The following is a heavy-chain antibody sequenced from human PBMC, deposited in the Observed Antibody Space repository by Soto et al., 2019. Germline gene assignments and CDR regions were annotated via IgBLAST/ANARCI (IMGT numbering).Heavy chain of an antibody. V-gene: IGHV1-69*02. Sequence: QVQLVQSGAEVKKPGSSVKVSCKASGGTSSSESISWLRQAPGQGLEWMGRIIPMFGIAKYAQKFQGRVTITADRSSHTAYMELSNLRSDDTAVYFCARGTPVPTYFFDSWGQGTLLAVSS. CDR1: GGTSSSES. D-gene: IGHD4-17*01. CDR3: ARGTPVPTYFFDS. CDR2: IIPMFGIA. J-gene: IGHJ4*02.